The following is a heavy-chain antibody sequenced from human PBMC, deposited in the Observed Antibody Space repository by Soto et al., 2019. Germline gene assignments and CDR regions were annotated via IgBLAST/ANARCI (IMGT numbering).Heavy chain of an antibody. CDR3: ARDWHYYDSSGYPRVYGMDV. CDR2: IYYSGNT. Sequence: QVQLQESGPGLVKPSETLSLTCTVSGGSISPYYWSWIRQPPGKGLEWMGYIYYSGNTEYNPSLKRRVTISVDTSKNQFSRKLSSVTAADTAVYYCARDWHYYDSSGYPRVYGMDVWGQGTTVTVSS. V-gene: IGHV4-59*01. D-gene: IGHD3-22*01. CDR1: GGSISPYY. J-gene: IGHJ6*02.